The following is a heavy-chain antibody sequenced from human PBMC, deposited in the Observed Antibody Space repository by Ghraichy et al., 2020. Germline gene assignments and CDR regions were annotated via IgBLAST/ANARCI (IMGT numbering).Heavy chain of an antibody. CDR3: AKERDSSGYYSFRGDYYGMDV. CDR2: ITNGGRSI. J-gene: IGHJ6*02. V-gene: IGHV3-48*01. CDR1: GFTVSNYG. Sequence: GSLRLSCVGSGFTVSNYGMNWVRQSPGKGLEWVSYITNGGRSIFYANSVKGRFTISRDNAKNSLSLQMNSLRAEDTAVYYCAKERDSSGYYSFRGDYYGMDVWGQGTTVTVSS. D-gene: IGHD3-22*01.